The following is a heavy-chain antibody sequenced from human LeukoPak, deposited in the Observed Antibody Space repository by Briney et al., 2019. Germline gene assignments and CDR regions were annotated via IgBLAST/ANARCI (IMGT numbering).Heavy chain of an antibody. J-gene: IGHJ6*03. CDR3: ARVKYGDYYYYYMDV. CDR1: GGSISSCY. V-gene: IGHV4-59*01. Sequence: SETLSLTCTVSGGSISSCYWSWIRQPPGKGLEWIGYIYYSGSTNYNPSLKSRVTISVDTSKNQFSLKLSSVTAADTAVYYCARVKYGDYYYYYMDVWGKGTTVTVSS. CDR2: IYYSGST. D-gene: IGHD4-17*01.